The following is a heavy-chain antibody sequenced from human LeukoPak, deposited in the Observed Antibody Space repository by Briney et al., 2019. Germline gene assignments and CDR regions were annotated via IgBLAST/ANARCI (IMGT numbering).Heavy chain of an antibody. CDR2: IYYSGST. V-gene: IGHV4-39*02. D-gene: IGHD6-13*01. J-gene: IGHJ4*02. CDR1: GGSISSSSYY. Sequence: SETLSLTCTVSGGSISSSSYYWGWIRQPPGKGLEWIGSIYYSGSTYYNPSLKSRVTISVDTSKNQFSLKLSSVTAADTAVYYCARDRSSSSWYGPYCFDYWGQGTLVTVSS. CDR3: ARDRSSSSWYGPYCFDY.